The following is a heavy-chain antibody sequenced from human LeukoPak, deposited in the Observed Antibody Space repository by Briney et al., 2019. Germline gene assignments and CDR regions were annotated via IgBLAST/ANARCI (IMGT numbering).Heavy chain of an antibody. CDR1: GYTFTGYY. CDR2: INTNTGNP. V-gene: IGHV7-4-1*02. Sequence: ASVKVSCKASGYTFTGYYMHWVRQAPGQGLEWMGWINTNTGNPTYAQGFTGRFVFSLDTSVSTAYLQISSLKAEDTAVYYCARDRTYYDILTRGTNWFDPWGQGTLVTVSS. J-gene: IGHJ5*02. D-gene: IGHD3-9*01. CDR3: ARDRTYYDILTRGTNWFDP.